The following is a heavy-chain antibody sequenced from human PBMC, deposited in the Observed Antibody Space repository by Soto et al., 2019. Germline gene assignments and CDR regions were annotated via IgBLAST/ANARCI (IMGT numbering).Heavy chain of an antibody. CDR2: ISPDGGQK. CDR3: ARGSGNFEH. D-gene: IGHD3-3*01. V-gene: IGHV3-7*01. J-gene: IGHJ4*02. CDR1: TVTFSSYW. Sequence: GGSLRLSCAASTVTFSSYWMTWVRQAPGKGLEWVANISPDGGQKDYVDSVKGRFTVSRDNAKKSLHLQIDSLRAEDSAVYYCARGSGNFEHWGQGTLVTVSS.